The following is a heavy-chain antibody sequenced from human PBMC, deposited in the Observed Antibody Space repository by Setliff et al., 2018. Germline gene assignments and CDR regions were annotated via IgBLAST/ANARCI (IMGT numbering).Heavy chain of an antibody. CDR2: LYSGDSST. CDR1: GFMFSTYA. CDR3: AKSAVAGTGILDS. J-gene: IGHJ4*02. Sequence: GESLRLSCAASGFMFSTYAMSWVRQAPGKGLEWVSVLYSGDSSTHYADSVKGRFTISRDPSRNTLFLEMNTLSADDTAVYFCAKSAVAGTGILDSWGQGTLVTVSS. V-gene: IGHV3-23*03. D-gene: IGHD6-19*01.